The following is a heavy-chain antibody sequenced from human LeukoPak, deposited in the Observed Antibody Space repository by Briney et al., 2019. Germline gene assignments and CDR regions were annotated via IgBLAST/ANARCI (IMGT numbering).Heavy chain of an antibody. V-gene: IGHV3-23*01. Sequence: GGSLRLSCAASGFTFSIYWMTWVRQAPGKGLEWVSTISGSGGSTYYADSVKGRFTISRDNSKNTMYMQMNSLRAEDTAVYYRAKASRITMIVVVINPFDYWGQGTLVTVSS. D-gene: IGHD3-22*01. CDR1: GFTFSIYW. CDR3: AKASRITMIVVVINPFDY. J-gene: IGHJ4*02. CDR2: ISGSGGST.